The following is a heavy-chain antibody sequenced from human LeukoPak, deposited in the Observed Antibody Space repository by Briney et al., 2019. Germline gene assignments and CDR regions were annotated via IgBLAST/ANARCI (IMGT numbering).Heavy chain of an antibody. CDR2: LYYTGST. V-gene: IGHV4-59*08. J-gene: IGHJ4*02. CDR3: ARRRDSSGWYSFDS. CDR1: GASISSHY. Sequence: PSETLSLTCTVSGASISSHYWVWIRQPPGKGLEWIAFLYYTGSTNYNPSLKSRVTTSLDTSTNQFSLRLSSVIAADTAVYFCARRRDSSGWYSFDSWGQGTLVTVSS. D-gene: IGHD6-19*01.